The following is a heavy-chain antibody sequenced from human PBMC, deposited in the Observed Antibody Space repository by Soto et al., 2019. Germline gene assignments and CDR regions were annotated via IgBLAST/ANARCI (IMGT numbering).Heavy chain of an antibody. D-gene: IGHD4-4*01. CDR2: IYYSGNT. Sequence: QLHLQESGPGLVKPSETLSLTCTVSGGSISSTNYYWGWIRQPPGKGLEWIGSIYYSGNTDYNPSLESRVPISVDTSRNQFSLKLSSVTAADTAVYYCARYFVQGPYSNPAHFDYWGRGTLVTVSS. CDR3: ARYFVQGPYSNPAHFDY. J-gene: IGHJ4*02. CDR1: GGSISSTNYY. V-gene: IGHV4-39*01.